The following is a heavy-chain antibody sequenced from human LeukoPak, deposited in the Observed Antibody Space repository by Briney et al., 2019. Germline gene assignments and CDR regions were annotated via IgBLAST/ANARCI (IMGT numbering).Heavy chain of an antibody. Sequence: ASVRVSCKASGYTFTGYYMHWVRQAPGQGLEWMGWINPNSGGTNYAQKFQGRVTMTRDTSISTAYMELSRLRSDDTAAYYCTRNRDILTGYYLDYWGQGTLVTVSS. CDR2: INPNSGGT. CDR1: GYTFTGYY. D-gene: IGHD3-9*01. V-gene: IGHV1-2*02. J-gene: IGHJ4*02. CDR3: TRNRDILTGYYLDY.